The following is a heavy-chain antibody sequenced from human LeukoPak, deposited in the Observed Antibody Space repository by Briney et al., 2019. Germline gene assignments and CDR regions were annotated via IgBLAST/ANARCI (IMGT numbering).Heavy chain of an antibody. CDR2: INHSGST. CDR1: GGSFSGYY. J-gene: IGHJ4*02. CDR3: ARIRGIAVAGTHRYYFDY. Sequence: SETLSLTCAVYGGSFSGYYWSWLRQPPGKGLEWIGEINHSGSTNYNPSLKSRVTISVDTSKNQFSLKLSSVTAADTAVYYCARIRGIAVAGTHRYYFDYWGQGTLVTVSS. D-gene: IGHD6-19*01. V-gene: IGHV4-34*01.